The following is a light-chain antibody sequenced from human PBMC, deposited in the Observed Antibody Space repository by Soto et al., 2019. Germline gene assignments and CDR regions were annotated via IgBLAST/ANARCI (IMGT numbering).Light chain of an antibody. V-gene: IGLV2-23*02. CDR3: RSYAGSGTGV. J-gene: IGLJ3*02. Sequence: QSALTQPASVSGSPGQSITISCTGANSDVGTYNLVSWYQQYPGKAPKVVISEVTKRPSGVSNRFSGSKSGNMASLTISGLQAEDEADYYCRSYAGSGTGVFGGGTKVTVL. CDR2: EVT. CDR1: NSDVGTYNL.